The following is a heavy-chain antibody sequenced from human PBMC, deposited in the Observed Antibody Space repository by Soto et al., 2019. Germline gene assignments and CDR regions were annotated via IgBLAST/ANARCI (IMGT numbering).Heavy chain of an antibody. V-gene: IGHV1-18*01. D-gene: IGHD2-2*01. CDR2: ISAYNGNT. Sequence: ASVKGSCKASGYTFTSYYISWVRQAPGQGLEWMGWISAYNGNTNYAQKFQGRVTMTTDTSTSTAYMELRSLRSDDTAVYYCARGYCGSTRCDNWFAPSGQGTIVTVS. CDR1: GYTFTSYY. CDR3: ARGYCGSTRCDNWFAP. J-gene: IGHJ5*02.